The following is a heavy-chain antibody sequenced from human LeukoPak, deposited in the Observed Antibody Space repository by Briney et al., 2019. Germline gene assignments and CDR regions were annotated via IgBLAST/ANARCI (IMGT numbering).Heavy chain of an antibody. D-gene: IGHD2-15*01. V-gene: IGHV3-23*01. CDR3: AKAIGTVVVADFDY. CDR1: GFTSSDYG. CDR2: ISGSGGST. J-gene: IGHJ4*02. Sequence: PGGSLRLSCAASGFTSSDYGMSWVRQAPGKGLEWVSGISGSGGSTYYADSVKGRFAISRDNSKNTVYLRMNSLRAEDTAVYYCAKAIGTVVVADFDYWGQGTLVTVSS.